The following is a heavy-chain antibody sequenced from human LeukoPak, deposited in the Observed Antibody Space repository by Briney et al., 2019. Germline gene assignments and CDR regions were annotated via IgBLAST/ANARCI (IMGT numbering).Heavy chain of an antibody. Sequence: ASVKVSCKASGYTFTSYGISWVRQAPGQGLEWMGWISAYNGNTNYAQKLQGRVTMTTDTSTSTAYMELRSLRSDDTAVYYCARVDIVATIGNPCYYYYGMDVWGQGTTVTVSS. CDR1: GYTFTSYG. J-gene: IGHJ6*02. V-gene: IGHV1-18*01. CDR2: ISAYNGNT. CDR3: ARVDIVATIGNPCYYYYGMDV. D-gene: IGHD5-12*01.